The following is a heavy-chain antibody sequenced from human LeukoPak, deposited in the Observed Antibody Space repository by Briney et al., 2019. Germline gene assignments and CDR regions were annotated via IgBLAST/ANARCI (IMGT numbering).Heavy chain of an antibody. J-gene: IGHJ4*02. V-gene: IGHV4-34*01. CDR2: INHSGST. CDR3: ARGRRLGGVIAM. CDR1: GGSFSGYY. D-gene: IGHD3-16*02. Sequence: PSETLSLTCAVYGGSFSGYYWSWIRQPPGKGLEWIGEINHSGSTNYNPSLKSRVTISVDTSRNQFSLKLSSVTAADTAVYYCARGRRLGGVIAMWGQGTLVTVSS.